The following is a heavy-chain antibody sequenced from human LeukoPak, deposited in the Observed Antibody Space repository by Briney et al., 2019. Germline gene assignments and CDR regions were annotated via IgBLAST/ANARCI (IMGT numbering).Heavy chain of an antibody. CDR2: VFGGGDT. CDR3: AKDGPNWGSYFDS. V-gene: IGHV3-23*01. CDR1: GFTFSSYA. J-gene: IGHJ4*02. D-gene: IGHD7-27*01. Sequence: GGSLRLSCAASGFTFSSYAMNWVHQAPGKGLEWVSGVFGGGDTYYADSMKGRFTISRDNSKNTLYLQMNNLRAEDTAVYYCAKDGPNWGSYFDSWGQGTVVTVSS.